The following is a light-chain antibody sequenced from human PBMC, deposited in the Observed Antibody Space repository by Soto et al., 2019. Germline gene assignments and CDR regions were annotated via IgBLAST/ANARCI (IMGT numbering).Light chain of an antibody. CDR2: EVS. CDR3: SSYAGSNNLGV. Sequence: QSVLTQPPSASGSPGQSVTISCTGTSSDVGGYNYVSWYQQHPGQAPKLMIFEVSRRPSGVPDRFSGSKSGNTASLTVSGLQAEDEADYYCSSYAGSNNLGVFGTGTKLTVL. J-gene: IGLJ1*01. V-gene: IGLV2-8*01. CDR1: SSDVGGYNY.